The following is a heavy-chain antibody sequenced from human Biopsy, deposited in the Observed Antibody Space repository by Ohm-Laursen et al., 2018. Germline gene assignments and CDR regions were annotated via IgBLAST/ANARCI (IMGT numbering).Heavy chain of an antibody. J-gene: IGHJ5*02. CDR2: IFYRGST. CDR1: GESFSGYY. D-gene: IGHD3-22*01. CDR3: ARDYDTSGYYYVS. Sequence: SETLSLTCTVYGESFSGYYWTWIRQPPGKGLEWIGGIFYRGSTHYKPSLKSRVNISVDTSKNQFSVKLNSVTAADTAVYYCARDYDTSGYYYVSWGQGTLVTVSS. V-gene: IGHV4-34*12.